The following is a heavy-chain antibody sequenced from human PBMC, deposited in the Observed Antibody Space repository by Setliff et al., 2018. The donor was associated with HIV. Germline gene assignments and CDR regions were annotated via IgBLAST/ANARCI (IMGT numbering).Heavy chain of an antibody. CDR1: GVSISNSLW. CDR3: ARPIILSVIDGMDV. J-gene: IGHJ6*02. Sequence: SETLSLTCVVSGVSISNSLWWTWVRQPPGKGLEWIGEVSHSGSTNYNPSLKSRVAISVDKSKNQFSLNLRSVTAADTAVYYCARPIILSVIDGMDVWGQGTKVTVSS. D-gene: IGHD2-21*01. V-gene: IGHV4-4*02. CDR2: VSHSGST.